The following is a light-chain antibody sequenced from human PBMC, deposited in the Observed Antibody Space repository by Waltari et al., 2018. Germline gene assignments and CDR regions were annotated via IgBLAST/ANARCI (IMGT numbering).Light chain of an antibody. CDR1: QSVRTN. CDR3: QQYYVWPPIT. J-gene: IGKJ4*01. Sequence: VLLTQSPASLSVSPGDTVILSCRASQSVRTNLGWYQQKAVQAPRTLIYGASTRASGVPSRFSGSGSETDFTLIISSLQSEDAAVYFCQQYYVWPPITFGGGTKLEI. V-gene: IGKV3-15*01. CDR2: GAS.